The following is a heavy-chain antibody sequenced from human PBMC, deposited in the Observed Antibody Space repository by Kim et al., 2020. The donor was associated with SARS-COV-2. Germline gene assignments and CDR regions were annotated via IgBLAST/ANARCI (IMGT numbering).Heavy chain of an antibody. CDR2: ISGSGGST. Sequence: GGSLRLSCAASGFTFTSYDMSWVRQAPGKGLEWVSAISGSGGSTYYADSVRGRFTISRDNAKNSLSLQMNSLRAEDTAVYYCARVAEYYGSVRGDCWGLG. V-gene: IGHV3-23*01. D-gene: IGHD3-10*01. J-gene: IGHJ4*02. CDR1: GFTFTSYD. CDR3: ARVAEYYGSVRGDC.